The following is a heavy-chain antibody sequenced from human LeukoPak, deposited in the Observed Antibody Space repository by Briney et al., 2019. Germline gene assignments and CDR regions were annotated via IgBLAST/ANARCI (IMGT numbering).Heavy chain of an antibody. Sequence: ASVKVSCKASGYTFISYDINWVRQATGQGLEWMGWMNPNSGNIGYAQKFQGRVTMTRNTSISTAYMELSSLRSKDTAVYYCARDVAGSFDPWGQGTLVTVSS. J-gene: IGHJ5*02. V-gene: IGHV1-8*01. CDR1: GYTFISYD. CDR2: MNPNSGNI. CDR3: ARDVAGSFDP. D-gene: IGHD6-13*01.